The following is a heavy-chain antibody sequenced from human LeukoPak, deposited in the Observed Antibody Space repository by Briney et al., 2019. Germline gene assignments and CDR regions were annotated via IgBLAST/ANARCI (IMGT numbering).Heavy chain of an antibody. D-gene: IGHD3-10*01. J-gene: IGHJ4*02. CDR2: INPNSGGT. CDR3: AREDYYGSGSYDY. CDR1: GYTFTGYY. Sequence: ASVKVSCKASGYTFTGYYMHWVRQAPGQGLEWMGWINPNSGGTNYAQKFQGWVTMTRDTSISTAYMELSRLRSDDTAVYYCAREDYYGSGSYDYWGQGTLDTVSS. V-gene: IGHV1-2*04.